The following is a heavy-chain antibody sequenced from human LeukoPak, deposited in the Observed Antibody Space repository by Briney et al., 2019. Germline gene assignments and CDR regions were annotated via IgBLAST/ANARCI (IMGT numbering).Heavy chain of an antibody. Sequence: GGSLRLFCAASGFTFSSYAMHWVREARGKGLEWVAVISYDGSNKYYADSVKGRFTISRDNSKNTLYLQMNSLRAEDTAVYYCARDQRYCTNGVCYLGYYFDYWGQGTLVTVSS. J-gene: IGHJ4*02. CDR3: ARDQRYCTNGVCYLGYYFDY. CDR1: GFTFSSYA. CDR2: ISYDGSNK. V-gene: IGHV3-30*01. D-gene: IGHD2-8*01.